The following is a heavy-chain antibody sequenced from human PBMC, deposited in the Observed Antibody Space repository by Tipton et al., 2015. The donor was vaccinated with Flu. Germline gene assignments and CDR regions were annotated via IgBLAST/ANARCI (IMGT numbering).Heavy chain of an antibody. D-gene: IGHD1-26*01. CDR2: IWYDGSNK. Sequence: LSLTCAASGFTFSSYGMHWVRQAPGKGLEWVAVIWYDGSNKYYADSVKGRFTISRDNSKNTLYLQMNSLRAEDTAVYYCARDEVGATTMTWFDPWGQGTLVTVSS. CDR3: ARDEVGATTMTWFDP. CDR1: GFTFSSYG. V-gene: IGHV3-33*01. J-gene: IGHJ5*02.